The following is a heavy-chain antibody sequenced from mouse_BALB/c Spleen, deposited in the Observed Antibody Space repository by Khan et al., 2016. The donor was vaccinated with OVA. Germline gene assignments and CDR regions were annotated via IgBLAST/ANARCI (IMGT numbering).Heavy chain of an antibody. CDR3: TRHCYVAWFTY. J-gene: IGHJ3*01. D-gene: IGHD2-12*01. Sequence: VQLQQSGPELMKPGASVKISCKASGYSFTSYYIHWVMPSHGKSLEWIGYIDPFSGGTTYNQKFKGKATFTVDKSSSTAYLHLSNLTSEDTAVYYWTRHCYVAWFTYWGQGTLVTVSA. CDR1: GYSFTSYY. V-gene: IGHV1S135*01. CDR2: IDPFSGGT.